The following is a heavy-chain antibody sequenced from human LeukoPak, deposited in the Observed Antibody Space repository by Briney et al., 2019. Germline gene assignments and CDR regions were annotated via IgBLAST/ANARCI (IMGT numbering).Heavy chain of an antibody. CDR1: GFIFSSFW. Sequence: GGSLRLSCAASGFIFSSFWVSWVRQAPGKGLEWVANINQDGSEKYYVDSVKGRFTISRDNAKNSLYLQMNSLRVGDTAVYYCATFAGYTSGWYDYWGQGTLVAVSS. J-gene: IGHJ4*02. D-gene: IGHD6-19*01. V-gene: IGHV3-7*01. CDR3: ATFAGYTSGWYDY. CDR2: INQDGSEK.